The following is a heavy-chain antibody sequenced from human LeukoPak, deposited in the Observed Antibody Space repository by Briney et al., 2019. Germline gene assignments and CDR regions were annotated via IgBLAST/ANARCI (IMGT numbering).Heavy chain of an antibody. CDR3: ARSYLGGTYYDWFDP. CDR1: GGSISDYY. V-gene: IGHV4-4*07. CDR2: IYASGST. Sequence: SETLSLTCTVSGGSISDYYWNWIRQPAGKGLEWIGRIYASGSTNYNPSLRSRVTISVDKSKNQFSLKLTSATAADTAVYYCARSYLGGTYYDWFDPWGQGTLVTVSS. J-gene: IGHJ5*02. D-gene: IGHD1-26*01.